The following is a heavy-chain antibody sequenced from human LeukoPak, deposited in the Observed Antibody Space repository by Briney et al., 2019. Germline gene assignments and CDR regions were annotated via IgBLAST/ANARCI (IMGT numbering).Heavy chain of an antibody. V-gene: IGHV1-58*02. D-gene: IGHD5-18*01. CDR2: IVGDSTDT. CDR3: AADPHTTMAFDC. Sequence: SVKVSCKAAGFTFTSSAIQWIRQARGQRLEWIGWIVGDSTDTYYAQRFQERVTIAREMSTSTAYLELSSLRSEDTAVYYCAADPHTTMAFDCWGPGTLVTVSS. CDR1: GFTFTSSA. J-gene: IGHJ4*02.